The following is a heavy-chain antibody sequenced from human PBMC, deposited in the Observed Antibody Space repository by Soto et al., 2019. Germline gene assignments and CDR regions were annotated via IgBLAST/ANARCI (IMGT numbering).Heavy chain of an antibody. J-gene: IGHJ4*02. CDR1: GYTFTNYY. D-gene: IGHD6-13*01. CDR2: INPSGGST. V-gene: IGHV1-46*01. CDR3: ERGLIQAAGTALSY. Sequence: ASVKVSCKASGYTFTNYYIHWVRQAPGQGLEWMGIINPSGGSTNYAQKFQGRVTMTRDTSTSTVYMELSSLRYDDRDVYYCERGLIQAAGTALSYWGQGTLLRVSS.